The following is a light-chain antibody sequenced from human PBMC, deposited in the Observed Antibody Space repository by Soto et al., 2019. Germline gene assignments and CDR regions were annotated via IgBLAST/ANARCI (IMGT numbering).Light chain of an antibody. CDR1: SSDVGGYNY. CDR3: SSHTSYSTRV. CDR2: EVS. J-gene: IGLJ1*01. Sequence: QSVLTQPASVSGSPGQSIAISCTGTSSDVGGYNYVSWYQQHPGKAPKLMIHEVSNRPSGISDRFSGSKSGNTASLTISGLRADDEADYYCSSHTSYSTRVFGTGTKVTVL. V-gene: IGLV2-14*01.